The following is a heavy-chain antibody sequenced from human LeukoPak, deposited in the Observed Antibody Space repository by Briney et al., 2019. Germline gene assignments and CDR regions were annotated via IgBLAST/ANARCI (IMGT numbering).Heavy chain of an antibody. D-gene: IGHD3-22*01. CDR3: ARDSSGNHWYFDL. Sequence: ASVKVSCKASGYTLTSYYMHWVRQAPGQGLEWMGIINPSGGSTSYAQRFQGRVTMTRDTSTSTVYMELSSLRSEDTAVYYCARDSSGNHWYFDLWGRGTLVTVSS. J-gene: IGHJ2*01. CDR2: INPSGGST. CDR1: GYTLTSYY. V-gene: IGHV1-46*01.